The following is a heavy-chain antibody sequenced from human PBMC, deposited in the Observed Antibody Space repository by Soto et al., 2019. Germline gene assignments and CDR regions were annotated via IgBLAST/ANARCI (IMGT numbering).Heavy chain of an antibody. CDR2: IKQDGSEK. V-gene: IGHV3-7*01. CDR1: GFTFSSYW. J-gene: IGHJ6*02. D-gene: IGHD3-16*01. CDR3: ARRGGVGYYYYYGMDV. Sequence: GGSLRLSCAASGFTFSSYWMSWVRQAPGKGLEWVANIKQDGSEKYYVDSVKGRFTISRDNAKNSLYLQMNSLRAEDTAVYYCARRGGVGYYYYYGMDVWGQGTTFSVSS.